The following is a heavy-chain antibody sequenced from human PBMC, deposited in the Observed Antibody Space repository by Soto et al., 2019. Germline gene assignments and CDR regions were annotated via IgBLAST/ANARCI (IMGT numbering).Heavy chain of an antibody. CDR3: ARVSSIAARPYYYGMDV. CDR2: INPNSGGT. D-gene: IGHD6-6*01. J-gene: IGHJ6*02. CDR1: GYTFTGYH. V-gene: IGHV1-2*04. Sequence: GGPVKVSRKASGYTFTGYHMHWVRQAPGQGLEWMGWINPNSGGTNYAQKFQGWVTMTRNTYISTAYMELSRLRSDDTAVYYCARVSSIAARPYYYGMDVWGQGTTVTVSS.